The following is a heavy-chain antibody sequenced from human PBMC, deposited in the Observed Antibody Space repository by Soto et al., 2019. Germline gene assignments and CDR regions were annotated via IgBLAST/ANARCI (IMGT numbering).Heavy chain of an antibody. CDR3: ARQGPYERFDP. Sequence: SETLSLTCTVSGGSISSSSYYWGWIRQPPGKGLEWIGSIYYSGSTYYNPSLKSRVTISVDTSKNQFSLKLSSVTAADTAVYYCARQGPYERFDPWGQGTLVTVSS. CDR1: GGSISSSSYY. V-gene: IGHV4-39*01. J-gene: IGHJ5*02. CDR2: IYYSGST. D-gene: IGHD5-12*01.